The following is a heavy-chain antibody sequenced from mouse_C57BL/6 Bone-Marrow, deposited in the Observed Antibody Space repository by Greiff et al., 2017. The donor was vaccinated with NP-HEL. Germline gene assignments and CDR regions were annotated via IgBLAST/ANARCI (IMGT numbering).Heavy chain of an antibody. CDR3: TTGYYGSSFYWYFDV. V-gene: IGHV14-4*01. J-gene: IGHJ1*03. CDR1: GFNIKDDY. Sequence: VQLQQSGAELVRPGASVKLSCTASGFNIKDDYMHWVKQRPEQGLEWIGWIDPENGDTEYASKFQGKATITADTSSNTAYLQLSSLTSEDTAVYYCTTGYYGSSFYWYFDVWGTWTTVTVSS. D-gene: IGHD1-1*01. CDR2: IDPENGDT.